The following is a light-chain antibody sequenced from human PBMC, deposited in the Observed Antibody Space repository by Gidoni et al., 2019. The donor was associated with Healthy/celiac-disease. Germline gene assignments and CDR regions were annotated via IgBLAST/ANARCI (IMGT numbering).Light chain of an antibody. J-gene: IGKJ3*01. CDR2: DAS. CDR3: QQRSNLFT. V-gene: IGKV3-11*01. CDR1: QGVSSY. Sequence: TLSLSPGERATLSCRASQGVSSYLAWYQQKRGQAHMLLIYDASNRATGIPARFSGSGCGKDFTLTSSSLEPEDLAVYYSQQRSNLFTFGPGTKVEIK.